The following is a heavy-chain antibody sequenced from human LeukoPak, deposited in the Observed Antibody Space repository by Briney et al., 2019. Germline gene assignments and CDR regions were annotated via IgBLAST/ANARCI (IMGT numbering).Heavy chain of an antibody. CDR3: ARDRRGNWNYDGSFDY. D-gene: IGHD1-7*01. Sequence: PGGSLRLSCAASGFTFSSYAMHWVRQAPGKGLEWVAVISYDGSNKYYADSVKGRFTISRDNSKNTLYLQMNSLRAEDTAVYYCARDRRGNWNYDGSFDYWGQGTLVTVSS. CDR2: ISYDGSNK. J-gene: IGHJ4*02. CDR1: GFTFSSYA. V-gene: IGHV3-30-3*01.